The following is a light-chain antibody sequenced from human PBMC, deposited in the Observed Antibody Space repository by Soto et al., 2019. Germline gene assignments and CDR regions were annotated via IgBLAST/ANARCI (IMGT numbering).Light chain of an antibody. CDR3: CSYAGRSADV. CDR2: EAI. V-gene: IGLV2-23*01. Sequence: QSALTQPASVSASPGQSITISCTATSSDVGTYNHVSWHQQHPGKAPKLLIYEAIKRPSGGSDRFSGSKSSNTASLPIAVLPDEDEADYYCCSYAGRSADVFGTGTKLTVL. CDR1: SSDVGTYNH. J-gene: IGLJ1*01.